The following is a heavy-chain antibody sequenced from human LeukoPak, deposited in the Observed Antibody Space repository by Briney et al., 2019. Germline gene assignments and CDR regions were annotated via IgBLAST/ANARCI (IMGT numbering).Heavy chain of an antibody. CDR1: GYTFTSYA. J-gene: IGHJ4*02. D-gene: IGHD2-2*01. Sequence: GASVKVYCKASGYTFTSYAMHWVRQAPGQRLEWMGWINAGNGKTKCSQKFQGRVTITRDTSASTAYMELSSLRSEDTAVYYCARDSGYQLLWYWGQGTLVTVST. CDR2: INAGNGKT. V-gene: IGHV1-3*01. CDR3: ARDSGYQLLWY.